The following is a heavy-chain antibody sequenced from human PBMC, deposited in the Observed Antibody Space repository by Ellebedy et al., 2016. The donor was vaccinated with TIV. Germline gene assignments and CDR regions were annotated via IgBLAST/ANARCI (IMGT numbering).Heavy chain of an antibody. CDR3: ARLRGNWFDP. CDR2: TYFSGTT. CDR1: GGSISSYY. Sequence: SETLSLXXIVSGGSISSYYWIWIRQPPGKGLEWLAYTYFSGTTNYHSSLKSRATMSLDTSKNQFSLTLTSVTAADTAMYFCARLRGNWFDPWGQGALVTVSS. D-gene: IGHD3-10*01. V-gene: IGHV4-59*01. J-gene: IGHJ5*02.